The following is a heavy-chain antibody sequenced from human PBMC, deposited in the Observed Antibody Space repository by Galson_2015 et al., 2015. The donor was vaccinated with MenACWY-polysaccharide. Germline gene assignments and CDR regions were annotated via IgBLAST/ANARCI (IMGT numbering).Heavy chain of an antibody. J-gene: IGHJ4*01. CDR1: GFSFSANG. CDR2: SGSGGGL. D-gene: IGHD6-13*01. V-gene: IGHV3-23*01. CDR3: AKVGPRSSWTMGIDF. Sequence: SMRLSCAASGFSFSANGMSWVRQAPGRGLEWVSGSGSGGGLYYADSVKGRITGSRDNSQNTLYTQMNNLRAEDTAVYYCAKVGPRSSWTMGIDFWGLGTLVTVSS.